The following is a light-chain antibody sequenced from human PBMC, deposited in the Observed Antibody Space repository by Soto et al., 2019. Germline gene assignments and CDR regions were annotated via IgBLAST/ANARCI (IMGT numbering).Light chain of an antibody. V-gene: IGKV1-5*01. CDR2: YVS. Sequence: DIQMTQSPSTLAASVGDRVTITCRASESISSWLAWYQQKPGKAPKLLIYYVSSLESGVPSRFRGSGSGTESTLTISSLQPDDFETYYCQQYNSYPWTFGQGTKVDIK. CDR3: QQYNSYPWT. J-gene: IGKJ1*01. CDR1: ESISSW.